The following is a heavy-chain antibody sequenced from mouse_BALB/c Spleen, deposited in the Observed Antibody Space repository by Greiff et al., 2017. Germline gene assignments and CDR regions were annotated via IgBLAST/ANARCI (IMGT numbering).Heavy chain of an antibody. V-gene: IGHV5-6-5*01. CDR3: SSPSDDGYACCAY. D-gene: IGHD1-2*01. CDR2: ISSGGST. Sequence: DVQLVESGGGLVKPGGSLKLSCAASGFTFSSSAMSWVRQTPEQRLEWVASISSGGSTYYPDSVKGRFTSPIDNARNILYLLMSSLRSEDTAMYYCSSPSDDGYACCAYWGQGTLVTVSA. J-gene: IGHJ3*01. CDR1: GFTFSSSA.